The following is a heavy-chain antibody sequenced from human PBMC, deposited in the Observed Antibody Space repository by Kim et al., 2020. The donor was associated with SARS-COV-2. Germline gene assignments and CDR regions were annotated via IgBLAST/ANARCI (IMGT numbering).Heavy chain of an antibody. CDR2: ISYDGSNK. Sequence: GGSLRLSCAASGFTFSSYAMHWVRQAPGKGLEWVAVISYDGSNKYYADSVKGRFTISRDNSKNTLYLQMNSLRAEDTAVYYCARDIRYDFWSGYSYGMDVWGQGTTVTVSS. CDR3: ARDIRYDFWSGYSYGMDV. D-gene: IGHD3-3*01. CDR1: GFTFSSYA. V-gene: IGHV3-30-3*01. J-gene: IGHJ6*02.